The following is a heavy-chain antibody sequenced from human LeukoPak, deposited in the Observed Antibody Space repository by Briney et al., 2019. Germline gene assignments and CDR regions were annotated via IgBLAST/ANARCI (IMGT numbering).Heavy chain of an antibody. CDR2: IYYRGST. CDR1: GGSISSSRYY. Sequence: PSETLSLTCTVSGGSISSSRYYWGWIRLPPGKGLEWLGSIYYRGSTYYNPSLKRRVTISVDTSKNQFSLKLSSVTAADTAVYYCARLQGAGAGTTIDYWGQGTLVTVSS. CDR3: ARLQGAGAGTTIDY. V-gene: IGHV4-39*01. D-gene: IGHD6-13*01. J-gene: IGHJ4*02.